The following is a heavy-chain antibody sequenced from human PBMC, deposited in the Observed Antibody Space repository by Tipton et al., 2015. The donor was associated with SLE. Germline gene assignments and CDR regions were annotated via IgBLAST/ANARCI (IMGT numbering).Heavy chain of an antibody. D-gene: IGHD3-22*01. J-gene: IGHJ5*02. CDR2: IYYSGST. CDR1: RGSISPYY. Sequence: TLSLTCTVSRGSISPYYWSWIRQPPGKGLEWIGYIYYSGSTKYNPSLKSRVTISVDTSKNQFSLKLSSVTAADTAVYYCARSYYYDSSGYYLNWFDPWGQGTLVTVSS. V-gene: IGHV4-59*01. CDR3: ARSYYYDSSGYYLNWFDP.